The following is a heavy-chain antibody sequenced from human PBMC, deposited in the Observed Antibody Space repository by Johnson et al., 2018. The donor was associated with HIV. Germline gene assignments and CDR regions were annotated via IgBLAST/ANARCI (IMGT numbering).Heavy chain of an antibody. CDR2: ILYDGSNK. CDR3: ARGCGTYAFDI. V-gene: IGHV3-30*14. J-gene: IGHJ3*02. Sequence: QVQLVESGGGVAQPGRSLRLSCAASGFTFSFYAMHWVRQAPGKGLEWVALILYDGSNKYYADSVQGRFTISRDNSKHTLDLQMNSLRAEDTAVYYCARGCGTYAFDIWGQGTMVTVSS. CDR1: GFTFSFYA. D-gene: IGHD1-26*01.